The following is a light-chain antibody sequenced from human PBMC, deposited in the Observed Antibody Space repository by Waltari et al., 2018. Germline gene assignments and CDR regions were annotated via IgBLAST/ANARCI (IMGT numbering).Light chain of an antibody. V-gene: IGLV2-8*01. CDR2: EVS. CDR1: SSDVGGSKV. CDR3: SSYAGSNNVV. J-gene: IGLJ1*01. Sequence: QSPLTQPPSASGPPGQSVTISCTGTSSDVGGSKVVSWYRQHPGKGPKLLIYEVSKRPSVVPNRFSGSKSGNTASLTVSGLQAEDEADYYCSSYAGSNNVVFGTGTKVTVL.